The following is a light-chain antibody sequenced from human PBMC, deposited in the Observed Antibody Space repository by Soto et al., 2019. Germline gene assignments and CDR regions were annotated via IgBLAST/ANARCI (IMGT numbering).Light chain of an antibody. J-gene: IGLJ3*02. CDR3: AAWDHSLSGWM. Sequence: QSVLTQPPSASATPGQSVTISCSGSTSNIGSDFVFWYQQLPGTSPKLLIYPNNQRHSGVPDRFSGSKSGTSASLAISGLRSEDEADYYCAAWDHSLSGWMIGGGTKVTVL. CDR2: PNN. CDR1: TSNIGSDF. V-gene: IGLV1-47*01.